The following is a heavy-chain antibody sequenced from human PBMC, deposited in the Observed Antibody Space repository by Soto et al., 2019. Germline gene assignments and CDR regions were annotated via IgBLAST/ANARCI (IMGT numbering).Heavy chain of an antibody. V-gene: IGHV3-33*01. CDR3: ARGRGGSYGGNSAHFDI. CDR1: GFTFSGFG. Sequence: QVQLVESGGGVGQPGTSLRLSCEASGFTFSGFGMHWVRQAPGKGLEWVAVIWYDGSKKYYADCVKGRFTISRDNSNNALYLQMNSLRAEDTAVYYCARGRGGSYGGNSAHFDIWGQGTLVTVSS. CDR2: IWYDGSKK. J-gene: IGHJ3*02. D-gene: IGHD4-17*01.